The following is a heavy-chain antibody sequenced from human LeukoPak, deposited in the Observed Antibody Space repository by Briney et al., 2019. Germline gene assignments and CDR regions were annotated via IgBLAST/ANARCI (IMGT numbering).Heavy chain of an antibody. J-gene: IGHJ4*02. D-gene: IGHD3-10*01. Sequence: PSETLSLTCAVSGGSIPNYYWSWIRQPAGKGLEWIGRTSASGNTNYNPSLKSRVTISADTSKNQFALKLTSVTAADTAVYYCAREATMAVWGQGTLVTVSS. V-gene: IGHV4-4*07. CDR2: TSASGNT. CDR3: AREATMAV. CDR1: GGSIPNYY.